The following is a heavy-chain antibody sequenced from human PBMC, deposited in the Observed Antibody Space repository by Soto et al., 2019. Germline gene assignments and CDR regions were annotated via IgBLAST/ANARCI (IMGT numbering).Heavy chain of an antibody. J-gene: IGHJ3*01. CDR1: GGSISSGGYY. CDR3: ARGGVVVPAANAGAFDL. V-gene: IGHV4-31*03. Sequence: QVQLQESGPGLVKPSQTLSLTCTVSGGSISSGGYYWSWIRQHPGKGLEWIGYIYYSGSTYYNPSHKSRLTISVDASKHQFSLKLSSVTAADTAVYYCARGGVVVPAANAGAFDLWGQGTMVNVSS. D-gene: IGHD2-2*01. CDR2: IYYSGST.